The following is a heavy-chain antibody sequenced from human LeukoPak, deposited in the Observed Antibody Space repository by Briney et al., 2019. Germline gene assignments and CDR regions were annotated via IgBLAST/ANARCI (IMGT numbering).Heavy chain of an antibody. CDR2: LNGSSGST. V-gene: IGHV3-23*01. CDR1: GFTFSAYA. CDR3: AKPLCSSPTCYDFDY. J-gene: IGHJ4*02. Sequence: GGSLRLSCAASGFTFSAYAMSWVRQAPGKGLEWVAKLNGSSGSTSYADSVKGRFTISRDNSKNTIYLQMNSLRAEDTAIYYCAKPLCSSPTCYDFDYWGQGTLVTVSS. D-gene: IGHD2-2*01.